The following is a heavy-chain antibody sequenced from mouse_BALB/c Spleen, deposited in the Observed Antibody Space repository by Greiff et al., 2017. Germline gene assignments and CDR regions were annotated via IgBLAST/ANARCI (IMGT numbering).Heavy chain of an antibody. CDR2: IDPYNGGT. CDR3: AREGITTGAWFAY. D-gene: IGHD2-4*01. V-gene: IGHV1S135*01. CDR1: GYSFTDYN. J-gene: IGHJ3*01. Sequence: EVKLMESGPELVKPGASVKVSCKASGYSFTDYNMYWVKQSHGKSLEWIGYIDPYNGGTSYNQKFKGKATLTVDKSSSTAFMHLNSLTSEDSAVYYCAREGITTGAWFAYWGQGTLVTVSA.